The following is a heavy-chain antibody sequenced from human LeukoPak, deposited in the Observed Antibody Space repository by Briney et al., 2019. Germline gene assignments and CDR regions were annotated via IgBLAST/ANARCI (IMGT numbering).Heavy chain of an antibody. CDR2: INHSGCT. CDR3: ARDVVVSGAFDI. V-gene: IGHV4-34*01. J-gene: IGHJ3*02. D-gene: IGHD2-15*01. Sequence: SETLSLTCAVYGGSFSGYYWSWIRQPPGKGLEWIGEINHSGCTNYNPSLKSRVTISVDTSKNQFSLKLSSVTAADTAVYYCARDVVVSGAFDIWGQGTMVTVSS. CDR1: GGSFSGYY.